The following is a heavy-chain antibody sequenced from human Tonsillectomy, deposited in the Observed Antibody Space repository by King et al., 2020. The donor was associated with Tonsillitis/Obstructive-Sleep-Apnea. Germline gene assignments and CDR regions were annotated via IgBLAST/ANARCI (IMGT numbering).Heavy chain of an antibody. D-gene: IGHD6-13*01. CDR2: ISYDGSNK. CDR1: GFTFSSYA. CDR3: AREGGGAAAADDCSWFDY. J-gene: IGHJ4*02. Sequence: VQLVESGGGVVQPGRSLRLSCAASGFTFSSYAMHWVRQAPGKGLEWVAVISYDGSNKYYADSVKGRFTISRDNSKNTLYLQMNSLRAEDTAVYYCAREGGGAAAADDCSWFDYWGQGTLVTVSS. V-gene: IGHV3-30*01.